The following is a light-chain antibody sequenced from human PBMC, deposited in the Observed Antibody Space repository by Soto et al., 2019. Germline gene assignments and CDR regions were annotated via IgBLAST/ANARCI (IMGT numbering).Light chain of an antibody. CDR3: HQYNKWPSFT. J-gene: IGKJ3*01. CDR1: QSVSNN. CDR2: DAS. Sequence: EIVMTQSPGTLSVSPGERATLLCRASQSVSNNFAWYQQQPGQAPRLLIYDASTRATGIPARFSGSGSGTEFTLTIISRQSEDYAVYDYHQYNKWPSFTFGPGTQVDIK. V-gene: IGKV3-15*01.